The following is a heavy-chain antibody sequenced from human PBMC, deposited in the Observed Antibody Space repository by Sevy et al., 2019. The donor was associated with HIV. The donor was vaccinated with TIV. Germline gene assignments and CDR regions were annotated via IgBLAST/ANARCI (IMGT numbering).Heavy chain of an antibody. V-gene: IGHV3-49*04. CDR1: GFTFADHA. CDR3: ARKHPFDY. Sequence: GGSLRLSCAGSGFTFADHAMSWVRQAPGKGLEWVGFIRSKEYGGTIEYAASVKGRFTISRDDSKGIAYLQMSGLKIEDTAVYYCARKHPFDYWGPGTLVTVSS. J-gene: IGHJ4*02. CDR2: IRSKEYGGTI.